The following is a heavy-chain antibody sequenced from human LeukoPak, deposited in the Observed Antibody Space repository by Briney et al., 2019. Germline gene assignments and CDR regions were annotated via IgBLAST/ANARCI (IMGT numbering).Heavy chain of an antibody. J-gene: IGHJ4*02. CDR3: ARAHKAMAAFGY. D-gene: IGHD5-18*01. CDR1: GFTFSSYG. Sequence: GGSLRLSCAASGFTFSSYGMHWVRQAPGKGLEWVAVIWYDGSNKYYADSVKGRFTISRDNSKNTLYLQMNSLRAEDTAVYYCARAHKAMAAFGYWGQGPLVTVST. CDR2: IWYDGSNK. V-gene: IGHV3-33*01.